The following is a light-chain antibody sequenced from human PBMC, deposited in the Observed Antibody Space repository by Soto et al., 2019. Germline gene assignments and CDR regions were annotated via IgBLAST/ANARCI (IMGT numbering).Light chain of an antibody. V-gene: IGKV3-20*01. CDR2: GAS. Sequence: EIVVTQSPGTLSLSPGERATLSCRASQSVSSSYLAWYQQKPGQAPRLLIYGASSRATGIPDRFSGSGSGTDFTLTISRLEPEDFAVYYCQQYGTSPWTFGQGTKVEI. CDR3: QQYGTSPWT. J-gene: IGKJ1*01. CDR1: QSVSSSY.